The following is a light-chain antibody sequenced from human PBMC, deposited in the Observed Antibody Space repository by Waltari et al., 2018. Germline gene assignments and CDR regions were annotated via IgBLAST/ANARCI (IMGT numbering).Light chain of an antibody. CDR2: SNN. CDR3: ATWDDTLKGPV. J-gene: IGLJ2*01. Sequence: QSMLTQPPSGSGTPGQRVTIPCSARRSNTGSNPVNWYQQPPRTAPKLVIFSNNERPSGVPDRFSASKSGTSASLAISGLQSEDEANYYCATWDDTLKGPVFGGGTKLIVL. V-gene: IGLV1-44*01. CDR1: RSNTGSNP.